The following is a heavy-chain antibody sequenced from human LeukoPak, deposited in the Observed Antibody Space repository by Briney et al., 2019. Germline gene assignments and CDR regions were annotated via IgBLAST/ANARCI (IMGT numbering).Heavy chain of an antibody. CDR3: ARDGKAKNDY. CDR2: MDDTGAHT. J-gene: IGHJ4*02. V-gene: IGHV3-64*02. Sequence: GGSLRLSCAASGFTFSSYAMPWVRQAPDKRLEYVSGMDDTGAHTYYADSVKGRFTMSRDNSRDTLYLQMDSLRPEDTAVYYCARDGKAKNDYWGQGTLVTVST. CDR1: GFTFSSYA. D-gene: IGHD1-26*01.